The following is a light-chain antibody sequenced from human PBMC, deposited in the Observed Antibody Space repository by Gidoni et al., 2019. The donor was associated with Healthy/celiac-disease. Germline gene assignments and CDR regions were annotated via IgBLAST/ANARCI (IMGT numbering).Light chain of an antibody. J-gene: IGLJ2*01. V-gene: IGLV2-14*01. Sequence: QSALTQPASVSGSPGQPINISCTGTSSDVGGYNYVSWYQQHPGKAPKLMIYEVSNRPSGVSNRFSGSKSGNTASLTITGLQAEDEADYYCSSYTSSSTLGVFGGGTKLTVL. CDR2: EVS. CDR1: SSDVGGYNY. CDR3: SSYTSSSTLGV.